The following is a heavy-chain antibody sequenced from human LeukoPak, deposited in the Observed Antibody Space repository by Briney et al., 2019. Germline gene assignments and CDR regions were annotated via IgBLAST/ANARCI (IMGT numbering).Heavy chain of an antibody. J-gene: IGHJ4*02. CDR1: GFTFSNYA. CDR2: ISGSGDRT. V-gene: IGHV3-23*01. CDR3: ARDPPAYSSSWYFDY. Sequence: GGSLRLSCTASGFTFSNYAMNWVRQAPGKGLEWVSGISGSGDRTYYADSVKGRFTISRDNAKNSLYLQMNSLRAEDTAVYYCARDPPAYSSSWYFDYWGQGTLVTVSS. D-gene: IGHD6-13*01.